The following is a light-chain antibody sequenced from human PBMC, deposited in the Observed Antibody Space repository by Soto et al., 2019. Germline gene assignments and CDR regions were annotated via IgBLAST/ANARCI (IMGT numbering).Light chain of an antibody. CDR1: QSVDSSF. J-gene: IGKJ1*01. CDR3: QQYVSSVT. CDR2: GAS. V-gene: IGKV3-20*01. Sequence: EIVLTQSPGSLSLSPGERATLSCRASQSVDSSFFAWYQQKPGQAPRRLIYGASNRATGIPDRFSGRGSGTDFTLTITGLEPEDFAVYYCQQYVSSVTFGQGTKVEIK.